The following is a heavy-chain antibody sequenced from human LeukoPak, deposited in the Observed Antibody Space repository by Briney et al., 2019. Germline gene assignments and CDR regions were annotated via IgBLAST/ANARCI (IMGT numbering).Heavy chain of an antibody. D-gene: IGHD6-19*01. CDR3: AKVSSGWGYDYYGMDV. Sequence: PGGSLRLSCAASGFTFSSYAMSWVRHAPGKGLEWVSAISGSGGSTYYADSVKGRFTISRDNSKNTLYLQMNSLRAEDTAVYYCAKVSSGWGYDYYGMDVWGQGTTVTVSS. CDR2: ISGSGGST. V-gene: IGHV3-23*01. CDR1: GFTFSSYA. J-gene: IGHJ6*02.